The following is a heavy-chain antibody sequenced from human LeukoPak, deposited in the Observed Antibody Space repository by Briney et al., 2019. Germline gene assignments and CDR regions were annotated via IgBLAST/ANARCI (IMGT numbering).Heavy chain of an antibody. Sequence: AETLSLTCAVPGDSFSSHYCTWIRQPPGRGLDWIGYISYIGTTNYNPSPKTRVTISIDTSKNQFSLKLSSVTTADTAVYYCARDIVTVTKGFDIWGLGTMVSVSS. CDR2: ISYIGTT. CDR3: ARDIVTVTKGFDI. CDR1: GDSFSSHY. J-gene: IGHJ3*02. V-gene: IGHV4-59*11. D-gene: IGHD4-17*01.